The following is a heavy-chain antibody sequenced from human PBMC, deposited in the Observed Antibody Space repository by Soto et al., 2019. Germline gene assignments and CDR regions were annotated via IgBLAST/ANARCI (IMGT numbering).Heavy chain of an antibody. Sequence: SETLSLTCAVSGGSISSSNWWSWVRQPPGKGLYWIGEIHHSGSTNYNPSLKSRVTISVDKSKNKFSLKLSSVTAADTAVYYCARERGVRSWPRRGLFDYWGQGTLVTVSS. CDR1: GGSISSSNW. J-gene: IGHJ4*02. D-gene: IGHD3-10*01. CDR2: IHHSGST. CDR3: ARERGVRSWPRRGLFDY. V-gene: IGHV4-4*02.